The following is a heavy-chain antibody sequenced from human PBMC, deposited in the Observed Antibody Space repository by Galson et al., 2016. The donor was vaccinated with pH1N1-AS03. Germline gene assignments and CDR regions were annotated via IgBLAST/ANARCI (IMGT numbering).Heavy chain of an antibody. J-gene: IGHJ6*02. Sequence: SVKVSCKASGGVFNTYAINWVRQAPGEGLEWMGGTTPLTGTPNYAQKFQGRVTINADSTESSGLTYEDTAVYYCARKMGGGSALDAWGQGTSVTVSS. D-gene: IGHD4-23*01. CDR2: TTPLTGTP. CDR3: ARKMGGGSALDA. CDR1: GGVFNTYA. V-gene: IGHV1-69*13.